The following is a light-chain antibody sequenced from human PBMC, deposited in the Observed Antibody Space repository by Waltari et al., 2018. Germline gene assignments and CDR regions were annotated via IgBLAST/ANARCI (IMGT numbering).Light chain of an antibody. V-gene: IGLV8-61*01. CDR2: DTN. J-gene: IGLJ3*02. CDR3: VVHMDSGISM. Sequence: TVVTPAPSLSVSPGSTVTLPWGLSSGSVSQRHHPRWYQQTPGPAPRTLMYDTNTRSSGVPDRFSGSILGNKAALTITRAQADDECDYYCVVHMDSGISMFGGGTKLTVL. CDR1: SGSVSQRHH.